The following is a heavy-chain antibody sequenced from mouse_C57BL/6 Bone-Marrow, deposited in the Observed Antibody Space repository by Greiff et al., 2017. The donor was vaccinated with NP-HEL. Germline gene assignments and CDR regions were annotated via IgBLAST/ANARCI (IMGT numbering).Heavy chain of an antibody. D-gene: IGHD4-1*02. J-gene: IGHJ4*01. Sequence: EVKVEESGGGLVQPGGSMKLSCAASGFTFSDAWMDWVRQSPEKGLEWVAEIRNKANNHATYYAESVKGRFTISRDDSKSSVSLQMNSLRAEDTGIYYCTRQATGTKRAMDYWGQGTSVTVSS. V-gene: IGHV6-6*01. CDR2: IRNKANNHAT. CDR3: TRQATGTKRAMDY. CDR1: GFTFSDAW.